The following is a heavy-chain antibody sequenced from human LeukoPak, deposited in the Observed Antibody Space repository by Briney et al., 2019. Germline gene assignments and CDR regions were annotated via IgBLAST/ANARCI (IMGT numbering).Heavy chain of an antibody. V-gene: IGHV3-30*02. J-gene: IGHJ4*02. Sequence: GGSLRLSCAASGFAFSDNGIHWVRQAPGKRLEWVTYIRKDGSDEWYADSVKGRFTISRDNSKNKVFLQMNSLRPEDTALYYCAKDDQWSLDYWGQGALVIVSS. CDR2: IRKDGSDE. CDR1: GFAFSDNG. D-gene: IGHD2-15*01. CDR3: AKDDQWSLDY.